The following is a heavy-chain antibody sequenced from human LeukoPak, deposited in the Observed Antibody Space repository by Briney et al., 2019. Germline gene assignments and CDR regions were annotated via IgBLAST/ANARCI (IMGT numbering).Heavy chain of an antibody. J-gene: IGHJ4*02. CDR2: ISSSSSYI. Sequence: GGSLRLSCAASGFTFSSYSMNWVRQAPGKGLEWVSYISSSSSYIYYADSVKGRFTISRDNAKNSLYLQMNSRRAEETAGYYCARGGAYSNYFDYWGQGTLVTVSS. D-gene: IGHD4-11*01. CDR3: ARGGAYSNYFDY. V-gene: IGHV3-21*04. CDR1: GFTFSSYS.